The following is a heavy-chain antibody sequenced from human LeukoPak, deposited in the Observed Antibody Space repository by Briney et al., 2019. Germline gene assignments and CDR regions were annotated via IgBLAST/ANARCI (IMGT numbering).Heavy chain of an antibody. CDR3: ARGGRDGYNWEYYFDY. J-gene: IGHJ4*02. V-gene: IGHV1-46*01. Sequence: ASVKVSCKASGYTFTGYYMHWVRQAPGQGLEWMGIINPSGGSTSYAQKFQGRVTMTRDMSTSTVYMELSSLRSEDTAVYYCARGGRDGYNWEYYFDYWGQGTLVTVSS. CDR1: GYTFTGYY. CDR2: INPSGGST. D-gene: IGHD5-24*01.